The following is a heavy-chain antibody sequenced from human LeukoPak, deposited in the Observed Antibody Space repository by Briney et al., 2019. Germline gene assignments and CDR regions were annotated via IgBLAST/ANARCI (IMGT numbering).Heavy chain of an antibody. J-gene: IGHJ4*02. Sequence: SETLSLTCAVSGGSISSGGYSWSWIRQPPGKGLEWIGYIYHSGSTYYNPSLKSRVAISVDRSKNQFSLKLSSVTAADTAVYYCARGHDGSGSQPFDYWGQGTLVTVSS. V-gene: IGHV4-30-2*01. CDR1: GGSISSGGYS. D-gene: IGHD3-10*01. CDR2: IYHSGST. CDR3: ARGHDGSGSQPFDY.